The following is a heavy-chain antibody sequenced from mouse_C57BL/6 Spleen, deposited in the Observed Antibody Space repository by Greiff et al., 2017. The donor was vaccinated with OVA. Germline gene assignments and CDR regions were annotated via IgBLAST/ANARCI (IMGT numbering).Heavy chain of an antibody. D-gene: IGHD1-1*01. CDR2: INYDGSST. V-gene: IGHV5-16*01. CDR3: ARAITTVVGYYWYFDV. Sequence: EVQRVESEGGLVQPGSSMKLSCTASGFTFSDYYMAWVRQVPEKGLEWVANINYDGSSTYYLDSLKSRFIISRDNAKNILYLQMSSLKSEDTATYYCARAITTVVGYYWYFDVWGTGTTVTVSS. CDR1: GFTFSDYY. J-gene: IGHJ1*03.